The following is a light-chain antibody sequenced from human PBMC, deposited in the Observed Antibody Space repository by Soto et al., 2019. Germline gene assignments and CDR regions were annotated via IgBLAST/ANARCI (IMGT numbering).Light chain of an antibody. Sequence: QSALTQPPSASGSPGQSVTISCTGTSSDVGGYNFVSWYQQHPGKAPKLMIYEVSKRPSGVPDRFSGSKSSNTASLTVSGLQAEDEADYYCSSYAVTSFVFGTGTKVTVL. J-gene: IGLJ1*01. CDR2: EVS. CDR3: SSYAVTSFV. CDR1: SSDVGGYNF. V-gene: IGLV2-8*01.